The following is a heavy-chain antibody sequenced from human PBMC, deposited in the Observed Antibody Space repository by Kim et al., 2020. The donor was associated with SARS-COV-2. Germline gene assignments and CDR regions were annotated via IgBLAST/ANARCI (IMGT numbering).Heavy chain of an antibody. Sequence: ASVKVSCKTSGYSFTNYGISWVRQAPGQGLEWMGWISTPSASHGYTNYAQNFQGRVTMTTETSTSTVYMELRSLRSDDTAMYYCARDEHNAGSFRDYWGQGTLVIVSS. CDR1: GYSFTNYG. V-gene: IGHV1-18*04. J-gene: IGHJ4*02. CDR3: ARDEHNAGSFRDY. CDR2: ISTPSASHGYT. D-gene: IGHD3-16*02.